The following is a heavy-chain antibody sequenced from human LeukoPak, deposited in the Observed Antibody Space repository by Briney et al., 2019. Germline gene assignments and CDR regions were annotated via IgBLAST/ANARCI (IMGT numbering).Heavy chain of an antibody. V-gene: IGHV3-23*01. J-gene: IGHJ4*02. CDR2: ISASGATT. Sequence: PGGSLRLSCAASGFTFSSYVMSWVRQTPGKGLEWVSYISASGATTYFADSVKGRFTISRDNSKNTLYLQMNSLRAEDTAVYYCAKERQFGESVDYWGQGTLVTVSS. CDR1: GFTFSSYV. D-gene: IGHD3-10*01. CDR3: AKERQFGESVDY.